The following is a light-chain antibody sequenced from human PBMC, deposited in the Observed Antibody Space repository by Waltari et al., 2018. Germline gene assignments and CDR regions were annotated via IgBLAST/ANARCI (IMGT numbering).Light chain of an antibody. CDR2: KAS. J-gene: IGKJ2*01. CDR3: QQYNTYSS. Sequence: IQMTQSPSSLSASVADRVTITCRASQSISNWLAWYQQKPGKAPILLIYKASILKSGVPSRFSGSGSGTQFTLTISSLQPGDFATYYCQQYNTYSSFGQGTKLEIK. CDR1: QSISNW. V-gene: IGKV1-5*03.